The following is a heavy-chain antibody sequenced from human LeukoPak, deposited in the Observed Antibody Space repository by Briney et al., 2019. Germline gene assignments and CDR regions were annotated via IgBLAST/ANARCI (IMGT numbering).Heavy chain of an antibody. D-gene: IGHD1-26*01. J-gene: IGHJ4*02. CDR3: ATGRGTPLGF. CDR1: GIAFSTYW. CDR2: ISTDGSNT. Sequence: GGSLRFSCAASGIAFSTYWMHWVRQAPGKGLVWISRISTDGSNTFYADSVKGRFTVSRDNAENTLYLQMDSLRAEDTAMYYCATGRGTPLGFWGQGALVTVSS. V-gene: IGHV3-74*01.